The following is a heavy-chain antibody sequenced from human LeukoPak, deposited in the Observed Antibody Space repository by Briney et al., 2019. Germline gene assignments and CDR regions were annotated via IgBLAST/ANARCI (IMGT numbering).Heavy chain of an antibody. CDR1: GGSISSGGYY. J-gene: IGHJ4*02. CDR2: IYYSGST. D-gene: IGHD3-22*01. CDR3: AREYPYYYDSSARGYFDY. V-gene: IGHV4-31*03. Sequence: SQTLSLTCTVSGGSISSGGYYWSWIRQHPGKGLEWIGYIYYSGSTYYNPSLKSRVTISVDTSKNQFSLKLSSVTAADTAVYYCAREYPYYYDSSARGYFDYWGQGTLVTVSS.